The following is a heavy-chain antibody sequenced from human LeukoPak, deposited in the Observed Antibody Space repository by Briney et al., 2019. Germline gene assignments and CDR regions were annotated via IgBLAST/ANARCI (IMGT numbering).Heavy chain of an antibody. D-gene: IGHD2-2*01. CDR3: ATGHCSSTSCYGLPYFDY. Sequence: ASVKVSFKVSGYTLTELSMHWVRQAPGKGLEWMGGFDPEDGETIYAQKFQGRVTMTEDTSTDTAYMELSSLRSEDTAVYYCATGHCSSTSCYGLPYFDYWGQGTLVTVSS. CDR1: GYTLTELS. V-gene: IGHV1-24*01. CDR2: FDPEDGET. J-gene: IGHJ4*02.